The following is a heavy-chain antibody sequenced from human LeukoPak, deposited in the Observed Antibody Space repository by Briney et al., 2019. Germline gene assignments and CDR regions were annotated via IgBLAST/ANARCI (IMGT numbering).Heavy chain of an antibody. CDR3: ARGGFSSGWSYFDY. V-gene: IGHV3-11*04. CDR1: GFTFSDYY. Sequence: GGSLRLSCAASGFTFSDYYMSWIRQAPGKGLEWVSYISGTSNTIYYADSVKGRFTISRDNAKSSLFLQMNNLRADDTAVYHCARGGFSSGWSYFDYWSQGTLVTVSS. CDR2: ISGTSNTI. J-gene: IGHJ4*02. D-gene: IGHD6-13*01.